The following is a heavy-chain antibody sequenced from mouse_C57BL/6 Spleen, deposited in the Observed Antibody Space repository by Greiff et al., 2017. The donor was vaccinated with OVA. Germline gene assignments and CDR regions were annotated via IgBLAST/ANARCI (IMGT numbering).Heavy chain of an antibody. V-gene: IGHV5-16*01. Sequence: EVQLVESEGGLVQPGSSMKLSCTASGFTFSDYYMAWVRQVPEKGLEWVANINYDGSSTYYLDSLKSRFIISRDNAKNILYLQMSSLKSEDTATYYCARDHYYGSSYGYFDVWGTGTTVTVSS. CDR1: GFTFSDYY. D-gene: IGHD1-1*01. CDR3: ARDHYYGSSYGYFDV. J-gene: IGHJ1*03. CDR2: INYDGSST.